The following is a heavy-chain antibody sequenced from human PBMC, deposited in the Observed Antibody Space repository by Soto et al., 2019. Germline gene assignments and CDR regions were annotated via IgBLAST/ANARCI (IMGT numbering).Heavy chain of an antibody. CDR3: AHTWGLPFDY. CDR2: IYWDDDK. D-gene: IGHD3-16*01. J-gene: IGHJ4*02. Sequence: QITLKESGPPLVKPTQTLTLTCTYSGFSLRTTGVGVGWIRQPPGKALEWLGIIYWDDDKRYSPSLKSRLTLSXDTSKSQVVLTMTNMGPVDTAKSFCAHTWGLPFDYWGPGNLVIVSS. V-gene: IGHV2-5*02. CDR1: GFSLRTTGVG.